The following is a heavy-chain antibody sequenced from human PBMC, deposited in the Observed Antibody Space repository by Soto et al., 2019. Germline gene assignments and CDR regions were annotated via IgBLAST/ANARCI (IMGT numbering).Heavy chain of an antibody. CDR3: ARGPRASSWYNWFDP. D-gene: IGHD6-13*01. CDR2: INHSGST. Sequence: PSETLSLTCAVYGGSFSGYYWSWIRQPPGKGLEWIGEINHSGSTNYNPSLKSRVTISVDTSKNQFSLKLSSVTAADTAVYYCARGPRASSWYNWFDPWGQGTLVTVSS. J-gene: IGHJ5*02. CDR1: GGSFSGYY. V-gene: IGHV4-34*01.